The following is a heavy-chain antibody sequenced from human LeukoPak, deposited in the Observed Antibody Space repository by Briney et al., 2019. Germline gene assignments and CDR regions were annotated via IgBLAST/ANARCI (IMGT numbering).Heavy chain of an antibody. CDR3: AREPFWSGYYSNLHFDY. Sequence: PGGSLRLSCAASGFTFSNYAMSWVRQAPGKGLEWVTAISGSGGSTYYADSVKGRFTISRDNAKNSLYLQMNSLRAEDTAVYYCAREPFWSGYYSNLHFDYWGQGTLVTVSS. CDR2: ISGSGGST. V-gene: IGHV3-23*01. D-gene: IGHD3-3*01. CDR1: GFTFSNYA. J-gene: IGHJ4*02.